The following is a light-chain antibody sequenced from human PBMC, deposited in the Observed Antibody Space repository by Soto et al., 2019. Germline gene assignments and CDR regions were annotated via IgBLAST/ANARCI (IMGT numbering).Light chain of an antibody. CDR3: CSYASISTFYV. Sequence: QSALTQPASVSGSPGQSITISCTGTSSDVGSYNLDSWYQQHPGKAPKLMIYGVNKRPSGVSNRFSGSKSGNTAALTISGLQAEDEADYYCCSYASISTFYVFGTGTKVTVL. CDR2: GVN. V-gene: IGLV2-23*02. CDR1: SSDVGSYNL. J-gene: IGLJ1*01.